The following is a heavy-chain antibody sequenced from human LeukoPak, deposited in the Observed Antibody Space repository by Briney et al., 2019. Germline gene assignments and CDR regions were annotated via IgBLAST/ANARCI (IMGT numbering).Heavy chain of an antibody. CDR1: GFTVSSNY. J-gene: IGHJ4*02. CDR2: IYSGGST. V-gene: IGHV3-66*02. CDR3: ARDLLAAGDNDY. D-gene: IGHD6-19*01. Sequence: PGGSLRLSCAASGFTVSSNYMSWVRQAPGKGLEWVSVIYSGGSTYYADSVKGRFTISRDNSKNTLYLQMNSLRAEDTAVYYSARDLLAAGDNDYWGQGTLVTVSS.